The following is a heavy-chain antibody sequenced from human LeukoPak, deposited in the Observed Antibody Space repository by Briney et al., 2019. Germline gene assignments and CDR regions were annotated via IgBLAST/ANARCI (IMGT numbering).Heavy chain of an antibody. CDR2: IRYDGSNK. J-gene: IGHJ4*02. V-gene: IGHV3-30*02. Sequence: GGSLRLSCAASGFTFSIYAMSWVRQAPGKGLEWVAFIRYDGSNKYYADSVKGRFTISRDNSKNTLYLQMNSLRAEDTAVYYCAKDLTTPGDYWGQGTLVTVSS. CDR1: GFTFSIYA. CDR3: AKDLTTPGDY. D-gene: IGHD4/OR15-4a*01.